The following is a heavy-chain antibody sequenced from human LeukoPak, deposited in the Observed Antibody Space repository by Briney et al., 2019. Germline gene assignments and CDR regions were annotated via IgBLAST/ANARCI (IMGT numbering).Heavy chain of an antibody. Sequence: PSETLSLTCTVSGGSIKTYQWTWIRQSPGKGLEWIGNIYYSGSTTYNPSLKSRVTISVDTSMNQLSLNLTSVTAADTAVYYCARHSRLDKSSLSWADYWGQGTLVTVSS. V-gene: IGHV4-59*08. D-gene: IGHD2-2*03. CDR1: GGSIKTYQ. CDR3: ARHSRLDKSSLSWADY. CDR2: IYYSGST. J-gene: IGHJ4*02.